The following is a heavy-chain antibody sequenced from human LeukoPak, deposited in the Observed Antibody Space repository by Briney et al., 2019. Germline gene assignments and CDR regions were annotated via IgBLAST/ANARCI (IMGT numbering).Heavy chain of an antibody. D-gene: IGHD6-19*01. CDR1: GFTFSTYG. CDR2: IWYDGSNK. CDR3: ARVDRSGWYVHDY. Sequence: GGSLRLACAAYGFTFSTYGMHWVRQAPGKGLEWVAGIWYDGSNKYYADSVKGRFTVSRDNSKNTLYLQMNSLRAGDTAVYYCARVDRSGWYVHDYWGQGTLVTVSS. V-gene: IGHV3-33*01. J-gene: IGHJ4*02.